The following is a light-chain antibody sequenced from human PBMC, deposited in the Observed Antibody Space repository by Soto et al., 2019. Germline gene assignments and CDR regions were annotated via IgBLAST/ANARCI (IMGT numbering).Light chain of an antibody. CDR2: AAS. CDR3: QQGYSNPIT. Sequence: DIQLTQSPSSLSASIGDRVTIICRASQSISGYLNWYQQKPGKAPKPLIYAASSLQSGVPSRFRGSESGTDFTHTITSLQPEDFATYYCQQGYSNPITFGQGTRLEIK. CDR1: QSISGY. J-gene: IGKJ5*01. V-gene: IGKV1-39*01.